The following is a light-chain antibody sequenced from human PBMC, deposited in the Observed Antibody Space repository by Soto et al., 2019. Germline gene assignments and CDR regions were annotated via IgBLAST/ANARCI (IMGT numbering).Light chain of an antibody. V-gene: IGKV1-33*01. CDR1: QDISNY. J-gene: IGKJ3*01. CDR3: QQYDNLPLFT. Sequence: DIQMTQSPSSLSASVGDRVTITCQASQDISNYLNWYQQKPGKAPKLLIYDASNLETGVPSRFSRSGSGTDFTFTISSLQPEDIATYYCQQYDNLPLFTFGPGTKVDIK. CDR2: DAS.